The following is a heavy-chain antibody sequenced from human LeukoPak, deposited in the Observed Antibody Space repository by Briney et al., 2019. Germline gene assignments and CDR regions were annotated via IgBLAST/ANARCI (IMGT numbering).Heavy chain of an antibody. CDR1: GFTFTNYA. J-gene: IGHJ4*02. Sequence: GGSLRLSCAASGFTFTNYAMSWVRQAPGEGLEWVSGISGSGGSTYYADSVKGRFTISRDNSKNTLYLQMNSLRVEDTAVYYCAKRNYYYSRGYYEYYFDDWGQGTLVTVSS. CDR3: AKRNYYYSRGYYEYYFDD. CDR2: ISGSGGST. D-gene: IGHD3-22*01. V-gene: IGHV3-23*01.